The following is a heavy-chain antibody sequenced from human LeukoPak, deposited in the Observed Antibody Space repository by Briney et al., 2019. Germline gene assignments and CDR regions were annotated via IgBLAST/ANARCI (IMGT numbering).Heavy chain of an antibody. J-gene: IGHJ5*02. Sequence: SETLSLTCAVYGGSSSGYYWSWIRQPPGKGLEWIGEINHSGSTNYNPSLKSRVTISVDTSKNQFSLKLSSVTAADTAVYYCARGGVDLYYYGSGSYYNRGWFDPWGQGTLVTVSS. CDR1: GGSSSGYY. V-gene: IGHV4-34*01. D-gene: IGHD3-10*01. CDR2: INHSGST. CDR3: ARGGVDLYYYGSGSYYNRGWFDP.